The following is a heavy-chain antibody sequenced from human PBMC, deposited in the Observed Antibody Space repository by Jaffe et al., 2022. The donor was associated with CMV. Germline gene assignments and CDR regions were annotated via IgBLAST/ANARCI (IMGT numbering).Heavy chain of an antibody. Sequence: QVQLVESGGGVVQPGRSLRLSCAASGFTFSTYGMYWVRQAPGKGLEWVAIISYDGSNKYYADSVKGRFTISRDNSKNTLYLQMNSLRAEDTAVYYCANVHNHAFDIWGQGTIVSVSS. V-gene: IGHV3-30*18. CDR3: ANVHNHAFDI. CDR2: ISYDGSNK. J-gene: IGHJ3*02. CDR1: GFTFSTYG. D-gene: IGHD1-1*01.